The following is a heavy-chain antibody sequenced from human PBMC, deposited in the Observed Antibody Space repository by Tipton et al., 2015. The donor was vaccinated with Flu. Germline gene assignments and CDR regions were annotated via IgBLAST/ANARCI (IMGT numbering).Heavy chain of an antibody. CDR1: GFTFSSYG. Sequence: SLRLSCAASGFTFSSYGTHWVRQAPGKGLEWVAVISYDGSNKYYADSVKGRFTISRDNSKNTLYLQMNSLRAEDTAVYYCAKDSTFLEWLYQYFDYWGQGTLVTVSS. J-gene: IGHJ4*02. V-gene: IGHV3-30*18. D-gene: IGHD3-3*02. CDR2: ISYDGSNK. CDR3: AKDSTFLEWLYQYFDY.